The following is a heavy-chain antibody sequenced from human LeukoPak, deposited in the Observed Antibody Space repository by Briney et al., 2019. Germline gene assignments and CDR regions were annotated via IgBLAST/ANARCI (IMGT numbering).Heavy chain of an antibody. D-gene: IGHD6-19*01. CDR1: GGTFSSYA. J-gene: IGHJ4*02. V-gene: IGHV1-69*05. CDR3: ARGGIAVAGSDY. Sequence: ASVKVSCKASGGTFSSYAISWVRQAPGQGLEWMGGIIPIFGTANYAQKFQGRVTITTDESTSTAYMELSSLRSEDTAVYYCARGGIAVAGSDYWGQGTLVTVSS. CDR2: IIPIFGTA.